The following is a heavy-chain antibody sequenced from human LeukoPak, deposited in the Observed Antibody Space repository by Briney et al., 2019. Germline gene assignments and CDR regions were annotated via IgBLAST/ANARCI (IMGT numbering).Heavy chain of an antibody. J-gene: IGHJ4*02. V-gene: IGHV4-59*12. D-gene: IGHD3-16*01. Sequence: PSETLSLTCTVSGGSISSYYWSWIRQPPGKGLEWIGYIYYSGSTNYNPSLKSRVTISVDKSKNQFSLKLSSVTAADTAVYYCARVVSYGGGATSPRYDYWGQGTLVTVSS. CDR1: GGSISSYY. CDR2: IYYSGST. CDR3: ARVVSYGGGATSPRYDY.